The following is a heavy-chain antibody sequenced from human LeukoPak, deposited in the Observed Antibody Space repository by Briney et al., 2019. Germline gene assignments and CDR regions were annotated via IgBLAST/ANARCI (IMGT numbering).Heavy chain of an antibody. J-gene: IGHJ4*02. V-gene: IGHV3-23*01. CDR3: AKDRGVVVSYYFDY. D-gene: IGHD3-22*01. CDR1: GFTFSSFA. CDR2: ISGSGGST. Sequence: GGSLRLSCAASGFTFSSFAMSCVRESPGKRLKWVSAISGSGGSTYYADSVKGRFTISRDNSKNSLYLQMNSLRADDTAVYYCAKDRGVVVSYYFDYWGQGTLVTVSS.